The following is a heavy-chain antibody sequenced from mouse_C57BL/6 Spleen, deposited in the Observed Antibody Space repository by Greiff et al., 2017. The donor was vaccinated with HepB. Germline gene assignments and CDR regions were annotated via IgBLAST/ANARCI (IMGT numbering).Heavy chain of an antibody. Sequence: QVQLQQPGTELVKPGASVKLSCKASGYTFTSYWMHWVKQRPGQGLEWIGNINPSNGGTNYNEKFKSKATLTVDKSSSTAYMQLSSLTSEDSAVYYGARDWDGSSYNWYFDVWGTGTTVTVSS. CDR3: ARDWDGSSYNWYFDV. V-gene: IGHV1-53*01. D-gene: IGHD1-1*01. J-gene: IGHJ1*03. CDR1: GYTFTSYW. CDR2: INPSNGGT.